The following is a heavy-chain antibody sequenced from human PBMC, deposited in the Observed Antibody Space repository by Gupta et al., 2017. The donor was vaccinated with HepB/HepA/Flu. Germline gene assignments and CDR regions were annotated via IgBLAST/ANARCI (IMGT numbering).Heavy chain of an antibody. Sequence: QVQLVQSGAEVKKPGSSVKVSCKASGGTFSSYALSWVRQAPGQGLEVMGWIIPIFGTANDAQKFQGRVTITADKSTSTAYMELSSLRSEDTAVYYCARALTPKPFDAFDIWGQGTMVTVSS. CDR3: ARALTPKPFDAFDI. V-gene: IGHV1-69*06. J-gene: IGHJ3*02. CDR2: IIPIFGTA. CDR1: GGTFSSYA.